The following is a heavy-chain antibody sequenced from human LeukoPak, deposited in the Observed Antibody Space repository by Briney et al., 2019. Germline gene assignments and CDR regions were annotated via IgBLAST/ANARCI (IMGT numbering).Heavy chain of an antibody. CDR1: GFTFSSYG. CDR2: ISYDGSNK. CDR3: AGTVVTPGY. Sequence: PGGSLRLSCAASGFTFSSYGMHWVRQAPGKGLEWVAVISYDGSNKYYADSVKGRFTISRDNSKNTLYLQMNSLRAEDTAEYYCAGTVVTPGYWGQGTLVTVSS. V-gene: IGHV3-30*03. D-gene: IGHD4-23*01. J-gene: IGHJ4*02.